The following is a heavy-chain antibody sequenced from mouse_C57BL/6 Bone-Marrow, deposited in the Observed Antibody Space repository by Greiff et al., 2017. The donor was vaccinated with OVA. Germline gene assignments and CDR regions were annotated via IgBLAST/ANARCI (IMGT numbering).Heavy chain of an antibody. CDR2: ISSGGDYI. V-gene: IGHV5-9-1*02. J-gene: IGHJ2*01. CDR1: GFTFSSYA. D-gene: IGHD4-1*01. Sequence: EVKVVESGEGLVKPGGSLKLSCAASGFTFSSYAMSWVRQTPEKRLEWVAYISSGGDYIYYADTVKGRFTISRDNARNTLYLQMSSLKSEDTAMYYCTRYSSANWAFDYWGQGTTLAVSS. CDR3: TRYSSANWAFDY.